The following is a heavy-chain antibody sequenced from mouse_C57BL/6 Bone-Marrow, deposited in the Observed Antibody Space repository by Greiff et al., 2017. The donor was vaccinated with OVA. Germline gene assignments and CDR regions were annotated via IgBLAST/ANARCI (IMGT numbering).Heavy chain of an antibody. Sequence: EVKLVESGPGLVKPSPSLSLSCSVTGYSITSGYYWNWIRQFPGNKLEWMGYISYDGSTNYNPSLKNRISITRDTSQNPFFLKLNSVTTEDTATDYCARNLGSSGYGPYFDYWGQGTTLTVSS. CDR3: ARNLGSSGYGPYFDY. J-gene: IGHJ2*01. V-gene: IGHV3-6*01. CDR1: GYSITSGYY. D-gene: IGHD3-2*02. CDR2: ISYDGST.